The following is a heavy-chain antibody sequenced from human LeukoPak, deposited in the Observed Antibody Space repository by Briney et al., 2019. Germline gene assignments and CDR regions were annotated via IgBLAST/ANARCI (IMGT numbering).Heavy chain of an antibody. CDR1: GGSISTYY. J-gene: IGHJ6*03. CDR2: IYYTGST. D-gene: IGHD3-10*01. V-gene: IGHV4-59*01. Sequence: SETLSLTCTVSGGSISTYYWSWIRQPPGKGLEWIGYIYYTGSTSYNPSLKSRVTMSLEASKNQFSLELNSVTPADTAVYYCARGVGELLSYYYYYYMDVWGKGTTVTISS. CDR3: ARGVGELLSYYYYYYMDV.